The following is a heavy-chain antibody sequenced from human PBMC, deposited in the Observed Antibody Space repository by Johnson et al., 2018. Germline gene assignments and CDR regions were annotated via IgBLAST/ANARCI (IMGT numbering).Heavy chain of an antibody. CDR1: GFTFSSYG. CDR2: ISGSGGST. Sequence: VQLVESGGGVVQPGRSLRLSCAASGFTFSSYGMSWVLQAPGKGLEWVSAISGSGGSTYYADSVKGRFTISRDNSKNTLYLQMNSLRAEDTAVYYCANRFMQQLGFYYYYYMDVWGKGTTVTVSS. CDR3: ANRFMQQLGFYYYYYMDV. J-gene: IGHJ6*03. V-gene: IGHV3-23*04. D-gene: IGHD6-13*01.